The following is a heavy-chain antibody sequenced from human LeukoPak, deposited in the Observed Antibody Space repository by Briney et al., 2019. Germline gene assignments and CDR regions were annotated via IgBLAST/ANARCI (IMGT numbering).Heavy chain of an antibody. CDR1: GFTFSSCG. D-gene: IGHD3-16*02. CDR3: TRVEGIIDY. Sequence: GGSLRLSCAASGFTFSSCGMNWVRQAPGKGLEWVSYISYSGSNKYYADSVKGRFTISRDNAKNSLYLQMNSLRVEDTAVYYCTRVEGIIDYWGQGTLVTVSS. V-gene: IGHV3-48*04. CDR2: ISYSGSNK. J-gene: IGHJ4*02.